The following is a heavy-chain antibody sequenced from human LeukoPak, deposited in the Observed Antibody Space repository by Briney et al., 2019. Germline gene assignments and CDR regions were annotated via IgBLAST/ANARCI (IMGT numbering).Heavy chain of an antibody. CDR3: ARALGYSSALSFDP. Sequence: GASVKVSCKASGYTFTSYDINWVRQATGQGLEWMGWMNPNSGDTGYAQKFQGRVTMTRNTSISTACMELSSLRSEDTAVYYCARALGYSSALSFDPWGQGTLVTVSS. J-gene: IGHJ5*02. CDR2: MNPNSGDT. V-gene: IGHV1-8*01. CDR1: GYTFTSYD. D-gene: IGHD6-19*01.